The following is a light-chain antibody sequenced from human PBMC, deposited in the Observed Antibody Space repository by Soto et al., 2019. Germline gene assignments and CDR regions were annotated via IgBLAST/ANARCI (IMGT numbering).Light chain of an antibody. J-gene: IGLJ3*02. CDR2: GSQ. V-gene: IGLV1-40*01. Sequence: QSMLTQPPSMSGAPGQRVTLSCTGSNSNIGAGYGVNWYQQLPGTAPRLLIYGSQHRPSGVPDRFSGSKSDTSASLAITGLQTEDEADYYCQSYDGSLKVFGGGTKVTVL. CDR3: QSYDGSLKV. CDR1: NSNIGAGYG.